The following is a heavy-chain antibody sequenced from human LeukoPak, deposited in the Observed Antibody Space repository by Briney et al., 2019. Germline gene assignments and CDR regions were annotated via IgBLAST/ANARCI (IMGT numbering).Heavy chain of an antibody. CDR2: ISYAGTNK. CDR3: SKDKSGGYSYGGFDY. V-gene: IGHV3-30*18. Sequence: GGSLRLSCAASGFTFSSYGMRSVRQAPGKGLEWAAVISYAGTNKYYADSVKGRFTISRDNSKNTLYLPMNSLRAEDTAVYYCSKDKSGGYSYGGFDYWGQGTLVTVSS. J-gene: IGHJ4*02. D-gene: IGHD5-18*01. CDR1: GFTFSSYG.